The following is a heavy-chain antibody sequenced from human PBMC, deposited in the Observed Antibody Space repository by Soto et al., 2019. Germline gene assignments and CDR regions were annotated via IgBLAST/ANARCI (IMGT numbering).Heavy chain of an antibody. V-gene: IGHV3-23*01. CDR3: SALRSLDY. Sequence: PGGSLRRSCAASGFTFSSYAMSCVRQAPGKGLEWVSAISGSGGSTYYADSVKGRLTISRDNSKNTRYLQINSLRAEDTPVYYCSALRSLDYWGQGALVTVSS. J-gene: IGHJ4*02. CDR1: GFTFSSYA. D-gene: IGHD4-17*01. CDR2: ISGSGGST.